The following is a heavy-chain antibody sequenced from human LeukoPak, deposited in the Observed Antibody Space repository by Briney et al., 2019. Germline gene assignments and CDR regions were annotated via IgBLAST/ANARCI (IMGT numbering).Heavy chain of an antibody. J-gene: IGHJ5*02. V-gene: IGHV4-34*01. Sequence: SETLSLTCAVYGGSFSGYYWSWIRQPPGKGLEWIGEINHSGSTNCNPSLKSRVTISVDTSKNQFSLKLSSVTAADTAVYYCAGGQIVVGPAGRGGNWFDPWGQGTLVTVSS. CDR1: GGSFSGYY. CDR2: INHSGST. D-gene: IGHD2-2*01. CDR3: AGGQIVVGPAGRGGNWFDP.